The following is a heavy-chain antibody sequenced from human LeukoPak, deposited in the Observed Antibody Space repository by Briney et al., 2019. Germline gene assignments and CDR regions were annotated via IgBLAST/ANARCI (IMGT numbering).Heavy chain of an antibody. CDR1: GFAFSTYG. J-gene: IGHJ4*02. CDR3: AGDHYYHASRGYLSFLKRGDYFDY. CDR2: IRYDGSNK. Sequence: GGSLRLSCAASGFAFSTYGMHWVRQAPGKGLEWVAFIRYDGSNKYYADSVKGRFTISRDISKNTLYLQMNSLRAEDTAVYYCAGDHYYHASRGYLSFLKRGDYFDYWGQGTLVTVSS. V-gene: IGHV3-30*02. D-gene: IGHD3-22*01.